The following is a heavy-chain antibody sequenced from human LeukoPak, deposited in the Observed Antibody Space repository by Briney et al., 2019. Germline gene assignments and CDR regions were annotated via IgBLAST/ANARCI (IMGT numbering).Heavy chain of an antibody. V-gene: IGHV3-74*01. D-gene: IGHD1-14*01. J-gene: IGHJ4*02. CDR2: ISSGGSDK. CDR1: GFSFGSYW. Sequence: PGGSLRLSCVASGFSFGSYWMHWVRQDPGKGLVWVSRISSGGSDKKYADSVKGRFTISRDNGKNTLYLEMNSLRVEDTAVYYCARDQTQAGPTTVDHWGQGTQVTVSS. CDR3: ARDQTQAGPTTVDH.